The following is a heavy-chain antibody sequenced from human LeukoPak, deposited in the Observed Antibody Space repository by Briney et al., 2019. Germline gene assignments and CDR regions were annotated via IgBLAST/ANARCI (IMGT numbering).Heavy chain of an antibody. CDR1: GGSVSSGSYY. CDR3: ARGGTYYDFWSGYWKTTNFDY. Sequence: PSETLSLTCTVSGGSVSSGSYYWSWIRQPPGKGLEWIGEINHSGSTNYNPSLKSRVTISVDTSKNQFSLKLSSVTAADTAVYYCARGGTYYDFWSGYWKTTNFDYWGQGTLVTVSS. CDR2: INHSGST. D-gene: IGHD3-3*01. V-gene: IGHV4-39*07. J-gene: IGHJ4*02.